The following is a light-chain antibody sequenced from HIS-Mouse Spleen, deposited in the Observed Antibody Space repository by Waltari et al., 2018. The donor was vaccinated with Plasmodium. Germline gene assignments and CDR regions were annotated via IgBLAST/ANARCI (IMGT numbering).Light chain of an antibody. V-gene: IGLV2-14*03. CDR3: SSYTSSSTRV. Sequence: QSALTQPASVSGSPGQSITISCTGTSSGVGGYDYVSWYQQHPGKAPKLMIDDVSNRPSGVSNRFSGSKSGNTASLTISGLQAEDEADYYCSSYTSSSTRVFGGGTKLTVL. J-gene: IGLJ3*02. CDR2: DVS. CDR1: SSGVGGYDY.